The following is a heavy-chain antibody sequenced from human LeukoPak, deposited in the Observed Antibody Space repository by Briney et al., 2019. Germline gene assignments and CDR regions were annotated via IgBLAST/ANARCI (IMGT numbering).Heavy chain of an antibody. CDR3: AREGRVGYYDLDP. D-gene: IGHD3-22*01. Sequence: ASVKVSCKASGYAFTGYYMHWVRQAPGQGLEWMGWINPNSGGTNYAQKFQGRVTMTRDTSISTAYMELSRLRSDDTAVYYCAREGRVGYYDLDPWGQGTLVTVSS. V-gene: IGHV1-2*02. CDR1: GYAFTGYY. J-gene: IGHJ5*02. CDR2: INPNSGGT.